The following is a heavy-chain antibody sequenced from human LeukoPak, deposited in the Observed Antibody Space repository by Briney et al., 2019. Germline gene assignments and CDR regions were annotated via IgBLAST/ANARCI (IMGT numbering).Heavy chain of an antibody. CDR3: ARAYYDFWSGYFLFDY. V-gene: IGHV4-34*01. CDR1: GGSFSGYY. J-gene: IGHJ4*02. Sequence: SETLSLTCAVYGGSFSGYYWSWIRQPPGKGLEWIGEINHSGSTNYNPSLKSRVTISVDTSKNQFSLKLSSVTAADTAVYYCARAYYDFWSGYFLFDYWGQGTLVTVS. CDR2: INHSGST. D-gene: IGHD3-3*01.